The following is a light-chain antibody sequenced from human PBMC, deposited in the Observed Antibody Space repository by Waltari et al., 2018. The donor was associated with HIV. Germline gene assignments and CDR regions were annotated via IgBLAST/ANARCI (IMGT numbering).Light chain of an antibody. J-gene: IGKJ1*01. CDR1: QSVSSNF. Sequence: TVLTQSPGTVSLSPDEIVTLSCRASQSVSSNFLAWYQKQAGQAPRLLISGTSSRAAGIPDRFSGSGSGTDFTLSISRLEPEDVAVYYCQQYGSFPQTFGQGSKVEIK. V-gene: IGKV3-20*01. CDR2: GTS. CDR3: QQYGSFPQT.